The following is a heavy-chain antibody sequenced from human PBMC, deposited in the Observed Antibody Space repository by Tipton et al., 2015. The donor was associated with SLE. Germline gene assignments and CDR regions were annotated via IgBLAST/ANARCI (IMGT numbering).Heavy chain of an antibody. CDR1: GFTFSSYA. D-gene: IGHD4-17*01. Sequence: QLVQSGGGVVQPGRSLRLSCAASGFTFSSYAMHWVRQAPGKGLGWVAVISYDGSNKYYADSVKGRFTISRDNSKNTLYLQMNSLRAEDTAVYYCARSLTTVTLYVMDVWCQGTTVIVSS. J-gene: IGHJ6*02. CDR2: ISYDGSNK. CDR3: ARSLTTVTLYVMDV. V-gene: IGHV3-30*04.